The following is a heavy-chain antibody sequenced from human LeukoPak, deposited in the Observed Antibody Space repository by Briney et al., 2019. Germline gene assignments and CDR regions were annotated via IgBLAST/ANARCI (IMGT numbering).Heavy chain of an antibody. D-gene: IGHD1-26*01. J-gene: IGHJ4*02. Sequence: SGGSLRLSCAASGFTFSSYAMSWVRQAPGKGLEWVSAISGSGGSTYYADSVKGRFTISRDNSKNTLYLQMNSLRAEDTAVYYCAKVYSGSYFNHFDYWGQGTLVTVSS. CDR2: ISGSGGST. CDR1: GFTFSSYA. V-gene: IGHV3-23*01. CDR3: AKVYSGSYFNHFDY.